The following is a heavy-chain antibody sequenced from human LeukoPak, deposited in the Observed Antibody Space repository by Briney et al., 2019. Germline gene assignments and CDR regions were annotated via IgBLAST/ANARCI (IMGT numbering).Heavy chain of an antibody. Sequence: KASETLSLTCTVSGYSISSGYYWGWIRQPPGKGLEWIGSIYHSGSTYYNPSLKSRDTISVDTSKNQFSLKLSSVTAADTAVYYCARDKQQLALYYYYYMDVWGKGTTVTVSS. J-gene: IGHJ6*03. CDR3: ARDKQQLALYYYYYMDV. CDR2: IYHSGST. D-gene: IGHD6-13*01. V-gene: IGHV4-38-2*02. CDR1: GYSISSGYY.